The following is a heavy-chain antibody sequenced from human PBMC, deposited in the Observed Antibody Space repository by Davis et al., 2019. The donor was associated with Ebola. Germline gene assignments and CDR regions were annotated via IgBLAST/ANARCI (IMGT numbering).Heavy chain of an antibody. CDR3: ARVSSTGWFYLEY. CDR2: IIPLFGTA. CDR1: GGTFSSSA. J-gene: IGHJ4*02. D-gene: IGHD6-19*01. Sequence: SVKVSCKASGGTFSSSAISWVRQAPGQGLEWMGGIIPLFGTAHSVQNFQGRLTITADESTSTVYMELSRLRSEDTAIYYCARVSSTGWFYLEYWGQGTPVTVSS. V-gene: IGHV1-69*13.